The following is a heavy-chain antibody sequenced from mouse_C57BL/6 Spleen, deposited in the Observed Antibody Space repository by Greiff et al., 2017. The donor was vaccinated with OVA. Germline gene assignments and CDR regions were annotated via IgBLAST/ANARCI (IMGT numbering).Heavy chain of an antibody. CDR2: IYWDDDK. D-gene: IGHD2-4*01. Sequence: QVQLQQSGPGILQSSQTLSLTCSFSGFSLSTSGMGVSWIRQPSGKGLEWLAHIYWDDDKRYNPSLKSRLTISKDTSRNQVFLKITSLDTADTATYYCARRWDYDDWYFDVWGTGTTVTVSS. CDR3: ARRWDYDDWYFDV. V-gene: IGHV8-12*01. J-gene: IGHJ1*03. CDR1: GFSLSTSGMG.